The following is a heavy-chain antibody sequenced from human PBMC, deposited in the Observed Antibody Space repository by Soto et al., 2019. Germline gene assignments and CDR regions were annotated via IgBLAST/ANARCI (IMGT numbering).Heavy chain of an antibody. CDR2: IKEDGXEE. V-gene: IGHV3-7*01. CDR3: XTAISSPFSNFDY. Sequence: EVQLVQSGGDLVQPGGSLRLSCVASGFTFSTYWMTWVRQAPGMGLEWVAGIKEDGXEEVYVDSVKXRFSISRXNAXTXXXXXXXXXXXXXXXXXXCXTAISSPFSNFDYWGQGSLVTVSS. CDR1: GFTFSTYW. D-gene: IGHD2-2*01. J-gene: IGHJ4*02.